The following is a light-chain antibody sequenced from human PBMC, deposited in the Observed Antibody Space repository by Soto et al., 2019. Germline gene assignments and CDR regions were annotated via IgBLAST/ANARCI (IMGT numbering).Light chain of an antibody. CDR3: QQYDNLLAT. CDR1: QDIGNY. J-gene: IGKJ4*01. Sequence: PMTQSPSSLSASVGDRVTITCRASQDIGNYLNWYQQKPGKAPNLLIYDASNLHAGVPARFSGSGSGTHFTFTISSLQPEDTATYYCQQYDNLLATFGGGTKVEI. CDR2: DAS. V-gene: IGKV1-33*01.